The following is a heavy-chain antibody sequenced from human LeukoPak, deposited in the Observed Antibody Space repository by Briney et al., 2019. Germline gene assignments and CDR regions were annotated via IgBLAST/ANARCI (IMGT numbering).Heavy chain of an antibody. CDR3: AKRGVVIRVIVVGFHKEAYYFDS. Sequence: GGSLRLSCAASGFTFSSYSMNWVRQAPGKELEWVAGISDTGGRTNYADSVKGRFTISRDNPKNTLYLQMNSLRAEDTAVYFCAKRGVVIRVIVVGFHKEAYYFDSWGQGALVTVSS. CDR2: ISDTGGRT. D-gene: IGHD2-15*01. V-gene: IGHV3-23*01. CDR1: GFTFSSYS. J-gene: IGHJ4*02.